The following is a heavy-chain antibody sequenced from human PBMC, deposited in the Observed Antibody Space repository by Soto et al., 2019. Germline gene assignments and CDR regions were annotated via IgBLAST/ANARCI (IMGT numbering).Heavy chain of an antibody. CDR3: ARGGIAVAGHSYYYYGMDV. V-gene: IGHV4-34*01. J-gene: IGHJ6*02. Sequence: QVQLQQWGAGLLKPSETLSLTCAVYGGSFSGYYWSWIRQPPGKGLEWIGEINHSGSTNYNPSLKSRVTISVDTSKNHFSLKLSSVTAADTAVYYCARGGIAVAGHSYYYYGMDVWGQGTTVTVSS. D-gene: IGHD6-19*01. CDR2: INHSGST. CDR1: GGSFSGYY.